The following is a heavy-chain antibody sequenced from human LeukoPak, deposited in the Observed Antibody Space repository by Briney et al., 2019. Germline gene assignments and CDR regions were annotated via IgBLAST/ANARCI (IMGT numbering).Heavy chain of an antibody. CDR1: GDSISRPNYY. V-gene: IGHV4-39*01. D-gene: IGHD5-18*01. J-gene: IGHJ4*02. CDR2: IHYTGST. CDR3: ARRDRYSSGQFDH. Sequence: WETLSLTCSVSGDSISRPNYYWGWIRQSPGKGLEWIGSIHYTGSTYHNPSLKNRVTMSIDTSKNQFSLKVNSVTATDTAVYYCARRDRYSSGQFDHWGQGTLVTVSS.